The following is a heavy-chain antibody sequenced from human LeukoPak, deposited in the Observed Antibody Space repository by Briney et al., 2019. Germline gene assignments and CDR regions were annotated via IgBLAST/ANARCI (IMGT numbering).Heavy chain of an antibody. Sequence: GEAPEISLNGSGCGFTSYWITWVRQMPGKGVEWVGRIDPSDSYTNYSPSFQGHVTISADKSISTAYLQWSSLKASDTAMYYCARRKYYDSSGRGNAFDIWGQGTMVTVSS. J-gene: IGHJ3*02. CDR3: ARRKYYDSSGRGNAFDI. CDR2: IDPSDSYT. V-gene: IGHV5-10-1*01. CDR1: GCGFTSYW. D-gene: IGHD3-22*01.